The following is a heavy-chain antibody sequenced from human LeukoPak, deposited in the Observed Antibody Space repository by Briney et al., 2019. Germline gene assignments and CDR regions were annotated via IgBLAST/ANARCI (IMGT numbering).Heavy chain of an antibody. V-gene: IGHV4-34*01. CDR1: GGSFSGYY. CDR3: ARGPKSYGSGSYSLGGNWFDP. D-gene: IGHD3-10*01. Sequence: ASETLSLTCAVYGGSFSGYYWSWIRQPPGKGLEWIGEINHSGSTNYNPSLKSRVTISVDTSKNQFSLKLSSVTAADTAVYYCARGPKSYGSGSYSLGGNWFDPWGQGTLVTVSS. CDR2: INHSGST. J-gene: IGHJ5*02.